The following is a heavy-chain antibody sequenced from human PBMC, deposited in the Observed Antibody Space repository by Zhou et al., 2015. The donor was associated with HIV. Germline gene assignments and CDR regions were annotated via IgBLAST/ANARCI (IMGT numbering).Heavy chain of an antibody. V-gene: IGHV1-2*02. CDR2: INPNSGGT. Sequence: QVQLVQSGAEVKKPGSSVKVSCKASGGTFSSYAISWVRQAPGQGLEWMGWINPNSGGTKYAQKFQGRVTMTRDTSINTAYMELSRLGSDDTAVYYCARLWDYYDSGSWRDYWGQGTLVTVSS. J-gene: IGHJ4*02. D-gene: IGHD3-10*01. CDR3: ARLWDYYDSGSWRDY. CDR1: GGTFSSYA.